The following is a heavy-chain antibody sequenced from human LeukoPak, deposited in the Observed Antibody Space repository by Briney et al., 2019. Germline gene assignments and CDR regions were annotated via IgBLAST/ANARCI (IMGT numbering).Heavy chain of an antibody. V-gene: IGHV3-48*03. CDR1: GFTFSSYE. D-gene: IGHD1-26*01. Sequence: PGGSLRLSCAASGFTFSSYEMNCVRQAPGKGLEWVSYISSSGTTVTYADSVKGRFTISRDSAKNSLYLQMNSLRAEDTASYYCGRVAIVGGTFDYWGQGTLVTVSS. CDR2: ISSSGTTV. J-gene: IGHJ4*02. CDR3: GRVAIVGGTFDY.